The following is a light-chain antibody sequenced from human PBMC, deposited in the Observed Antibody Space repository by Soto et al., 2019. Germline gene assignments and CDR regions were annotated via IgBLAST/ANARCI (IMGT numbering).Light chain of an antibody. CDR2: DVT. Sequence: QSALTQPRSVSGSPGQSVTISCTGTNSDVGVYIYVSWYQQHPGKAPKLVIYDVTKRPSGVPDRFSGSKSGNTASLTISGLQAEDEADYYCCSHAGTYTFVFGTGTKLTVL. J-gene: IGLJ1*01. V-gene: IGLV2-11*01. CDR1: NSDVGVYIY. CDR3: CSHAGTYTFV.